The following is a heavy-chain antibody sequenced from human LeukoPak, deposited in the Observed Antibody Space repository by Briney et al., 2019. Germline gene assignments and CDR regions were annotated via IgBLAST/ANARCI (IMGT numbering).Heavy chain of an antibody. CDR2: IWYDGSNK. J-gene: IGHJ6*02. D-gene: IGHD1-14*01. Sequence: XXXXXXXVXQAPGKGXEXVXVIWYDGSNKYYADSVKGRFTISRDNSKNTLYLQMNSLRAEDTAVYYCARDPYRVDYYYGMDVWGQGTTVTVSS. CDR1: XXXX. CDR3: ARDPYRVDYYYGMDV. V-gene: IGHV3-33*01.